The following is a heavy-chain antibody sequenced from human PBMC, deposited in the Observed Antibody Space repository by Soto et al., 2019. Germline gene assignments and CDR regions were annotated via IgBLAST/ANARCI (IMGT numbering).Heavy chain of an antibody. J-gene: IGHJ4*02. CDR3: ARGSTAMVFDY. V-gene: IGHV4-31*03. CDR1: GGSISSCGYY. CDR2: IYYSGSI. D-gene: IGHD5-18*01. Sequence: PSETLSLTCTVSGGSISSCGYYWSWIRQHPGKGLEWIGYIYYSGSIYYNPSLKSRVTISVDTSKNQFSLKLSSVTAADTAVYYCARGSTAMVFDYWGQGTLVTVSS.